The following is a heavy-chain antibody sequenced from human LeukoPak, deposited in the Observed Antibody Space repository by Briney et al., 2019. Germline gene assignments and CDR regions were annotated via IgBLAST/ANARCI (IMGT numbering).Heavy chain of an antibody. D-gene: IGHD3-22*01. Sequence: GGSLRLSCAASGFSFSGYYMSWIRQAPGKGLEWVAYISSSGNTIYYADSVKGRFTISRDNAKNSLYLQMNSLRAEDTAVYYCARDQYYYDSSAPPLYWGQGTLVTVSS. V-gene: IGHV3-11*01. J-gene: IGHJ4*02. CDR2: ISSSGNTI. CDR3: ARDQYYYDSSAPPLY. CDR1: GFSFSGYY.